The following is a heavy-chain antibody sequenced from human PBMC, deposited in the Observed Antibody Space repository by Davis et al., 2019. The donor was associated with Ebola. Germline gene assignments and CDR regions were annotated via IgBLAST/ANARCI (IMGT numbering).Heavy chain of an antibody. CDR1: GFTFSSYS. CDR3: ARGIMKYYFEY. CDR2: ISSSSSYI. J-gene: IGHJ4*02. D-gene: IGHD3-16*01. V-gene: IGHV3-21*01. Sequence: GESLKISCAASGFTFSSYSMNWVRQAPGKGLEWVSSISSSSSYIYYADSVKGRFTISRDNAKNSLYLQMNSLRVEDTAVYYCARGIMKYYFEYWGQGSLVTVSP.